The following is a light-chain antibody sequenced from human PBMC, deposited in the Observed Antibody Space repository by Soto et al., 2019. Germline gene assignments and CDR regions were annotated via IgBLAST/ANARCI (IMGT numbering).Light chain of an antibody. V-gene: IGLV2-14*01. Sequence: QSALTPPASVSGSLGQSITISCTGTSSDVGGFNYVSWYQQHPGKAPKLMIYEVGNRPSGVSNRFSGSKSGNTASLTISGLQAEDEADYYCSSYTSSSTYVFGSGTKLTVL. J-gene: IGLJ1*01. CDR3: SSYTSSSTYV. CDR2: EVG. CDR1: SSDVGGFNY.